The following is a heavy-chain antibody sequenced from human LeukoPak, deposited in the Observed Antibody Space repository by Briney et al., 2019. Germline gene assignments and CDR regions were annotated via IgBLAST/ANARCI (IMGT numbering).Heavy chain of an antibody. CDR1: GFTFSSYA. Sequence: GGSLRLSCAASGFTFSSYAMSWVRQAPGKGLEWVSAISGSGGSTYYADSVKGRFTISRDNSKNTLYLQMNSLRAEDTAVYYCAKDRGGYSNFALGYMDVWGKGTTVTVSS. CDR3: AKDRGGYSNFALGYMDV. V-gene: IGHV3-23*01. D-gene: IGHD4-11*01. J-gene: IGHJ6*03. CDR2: ISGSGGST.